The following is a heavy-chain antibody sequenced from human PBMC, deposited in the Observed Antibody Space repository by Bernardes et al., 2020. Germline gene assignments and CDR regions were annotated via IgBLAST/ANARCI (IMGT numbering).Heavy chain of an antibody. CDR2: IKQDGSEK. CDR3: AREGTALYFDY. CDR1: GFILRDYW. Sequence: GGPLRCSCAASGFILRDYWMSWVRQAPGKGLEWVANIKQDGSEKNYVDSVKGRFTISRNNDKNSLYLQMDSLRAEDTAVYYCAREGTALYFDYWGQGTLVTVSP. V-gene: IGHV3-7*03. J-gene: IGHJ4*02.